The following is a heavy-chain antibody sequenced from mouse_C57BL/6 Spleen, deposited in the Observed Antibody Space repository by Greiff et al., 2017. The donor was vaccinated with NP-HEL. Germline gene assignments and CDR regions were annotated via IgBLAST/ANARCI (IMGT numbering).Heavy chain of an antibody. CDR2: IYPSDSET. D-gene: IGHD1-1*01. V-gene: IGHV1-61*01. Sequence: VQLQQPGAELVRPGSSVKLSCKASGYTFTSYWMDWVKQRPGQGLEWIGNIYPSDSETHYNQKFKDKATLTVDKSSSTAYMQLSSLTSEDSAVYYCARSLIYYYGSGAYWGQGTLVTVSA. CDR3: ARSLIYYYGSGAY. J-gene: IGHJ3*01. CDR1: GYTFTSYW.